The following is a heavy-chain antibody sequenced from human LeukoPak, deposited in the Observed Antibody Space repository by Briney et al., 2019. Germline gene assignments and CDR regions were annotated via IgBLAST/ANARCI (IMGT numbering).Heavy chain of an antibody. CDR2: INQDGSEN. J-gene: IGHJ4*02. D-gene: IGHD2-2*01. CDR3: AKDRGDCSSTSCYLSD. V-gene: IGHV3-7*03. CDR1: GFTFNSYW. Sequence: GGSLRLSCAASGFTFNSYWMSWVRQAPGKGLEWVANINQDGSENYYLDSVKGRFTISRDNSKNTLYLQMNSLRAEDTAVYSCAKDRGDCSSTSCYLSDWGQGTLVTVSS.